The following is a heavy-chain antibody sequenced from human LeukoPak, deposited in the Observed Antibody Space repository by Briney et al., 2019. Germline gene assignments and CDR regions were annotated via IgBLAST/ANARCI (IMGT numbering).Heavy chain of an antibody. Sequence: PGKSLRLSCAASGFTFSNYGMHWVRQAPGKGLEWVAVIWYDGSNKYYADSVKGRSTFSRDNSKNTLYLQMNSLRAEDTAVYYCARENLLGGFFDYWGQGILVTVSS. J-gene: IGHJ4*02. CDR2: IWYDGSNK. V-gene: IGHV3-33*01. D-gene: IGHD5-12*01. CDR3: ARENLLGGFFDY. CDR1: GFTFSNYG.